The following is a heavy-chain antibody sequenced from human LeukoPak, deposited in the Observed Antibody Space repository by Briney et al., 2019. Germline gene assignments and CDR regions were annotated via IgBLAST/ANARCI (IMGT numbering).Heavy chain of an antibody. Sequence: GGSLRLSCAASGFTFTTFAMSGVRQAPGKGLEWVSYISSSSSTIYYADSVKGRFTISRDNAKNSLYLQMNSLRAEDTAVYYCARDLMGGGYDFDYYYMDVWGKGTTVTVSS. V-gene: IGHV3-48*01. J-gene: IGHJ6*03. CDR3: ARDLMGGGYDFDYYYMDV. D-gene: IGHD5-12*01. CDR2: ISSSSSTI. CDR1: GFTFTTFA.